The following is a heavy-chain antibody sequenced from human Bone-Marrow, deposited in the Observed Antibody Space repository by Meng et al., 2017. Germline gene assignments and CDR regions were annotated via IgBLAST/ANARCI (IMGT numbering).Heavy chain of an antibody. CDR2: INSDGSTT. V-gene: IGHV3-74*01. D-gene: IGHD2-2*02. J-gene: IGHJ4*02. Sequence: GESLKISCTASGFTFSSNWMHWVRQAPGKGLVWVSRINSDGSTTSYADSVKGRFTISRDNARNTLYLQMNSLRAEDTAVYYCARVYGHWGQGNLVNGAS. CDR1: GFTFSSNW. CDR3: ARVYGH.